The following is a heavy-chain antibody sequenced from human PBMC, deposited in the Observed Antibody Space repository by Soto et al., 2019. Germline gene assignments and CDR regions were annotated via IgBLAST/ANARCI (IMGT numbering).Heavy chain of an antibody. CDR2: IFYSGST. CDR1: GASITSYY. D-gene: IGHD2-2*01. V-gene: IGHV4-59*01. Sequence: QVQLQESGPGLVRPSEPLSLTCTVSGASITSYYWSWIRQPPGKGLEWIGYIFYSGSTVYNPSLKSRVTISVDTSKNQFSLKLSSVTAADTAVYYCARDIDGSSSLGYWGQGTLVTVSS. CDR3: ARDIDGSSSLGY. J-gene: IGHJ4*02.